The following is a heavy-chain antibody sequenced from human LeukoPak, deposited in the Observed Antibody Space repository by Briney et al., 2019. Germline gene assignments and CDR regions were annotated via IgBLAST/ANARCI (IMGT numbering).Heavy chain of an antibody. Sequence: PSETLSLTCTVSGGSISSSSYYWGWIRQPPGKGLEWIGSIYYRGSTYYNPSLNSRVTISVDTSKNQFSLKLSSVTAADTAVYYCARVDYGGNSGLYNWFDPWGQGTLVTVSS. V-gene: IGHV4-39*01. D-gene: IGHD4-23*01. CDR3: ARVDYGGNSGLYNWFDP. CDR1: GGSISSSSYY. J-gene: IGHJ5*02. CDR2: IYYRGST.